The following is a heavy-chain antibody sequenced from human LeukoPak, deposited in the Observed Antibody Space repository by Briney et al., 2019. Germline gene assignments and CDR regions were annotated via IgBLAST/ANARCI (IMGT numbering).Heavy chain of an antibody. CDR3: ARHEVGWKVGGAKYYFAMDV. J-gene: IGHJ6*02. D-gene: IGHD1-26*01. CDR1: GGPIGKFY. V-gene: IGHV4-59*08. Sequence: MTSETLSLTCTVSGGPIGKFYLNWIRQSPGRGLEWIGHIDYSGSANYKPALKSRVTIAVDTPKNQSSLRLSSVTAADTAVYYCARHEVGWKVGGAKYYFAMDVWGQGTTVTVSS. CDR2: IDYSGSA.